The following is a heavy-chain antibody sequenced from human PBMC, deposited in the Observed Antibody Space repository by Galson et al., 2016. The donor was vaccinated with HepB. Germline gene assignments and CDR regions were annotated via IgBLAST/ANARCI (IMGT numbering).Heavy chain of an antibody. D-gene: IGHD2-8*02. Sequence: ETLSLTCAVSGGSFSGYYWHWLRQSPWKGLEWIGEVGHTGRTNYNPSLKSRVTISVDRSKNQFSLKLTSVTAADTAVYYCARVPPLLGYFDYWGQGILVTVSS. V-gene: IGHV4-34*01. CDR3: ARVPPLLGYFDY. J-gene: IGHJ4*02. CDR1: GGSFSGYY. CDR2: VGHTGRT.